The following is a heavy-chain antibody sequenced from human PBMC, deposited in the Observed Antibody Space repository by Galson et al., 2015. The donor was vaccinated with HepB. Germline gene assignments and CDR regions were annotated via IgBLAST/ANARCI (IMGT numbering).Heavy chain of an antibody. V-gene: IGHV3-23*01. Sequence: SLRLSCAASGFTFNSYAMSWVRQAPGKGLEWVSAISGSGGSTYYADSVKGRFTISRDNSKNTLYLQMNSLRAEDTAVYYCAKGQYCSGGSCYSSGWYFDLWGRGTLVTVSS. CDR2: ISGSGGST. D-gene: IGHD2-15*01. CDR1: GFTFNSYA. CDR3: AKGQYCSGGSCYSSGWYFDL. J-gene: IGHJ2*01.